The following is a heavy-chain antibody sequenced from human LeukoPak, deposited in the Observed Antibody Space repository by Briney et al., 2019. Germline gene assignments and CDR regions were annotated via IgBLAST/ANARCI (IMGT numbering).Heavy chain of an antibody. Sequence: GGSLRLSCAASGFTFSSYSMNWVRQAPGKGLEWVSYISSISSTIYYSDYVKGRFTISRDNAKNSLYLQMNSLRAEDTAVYYCARDDRPLLRIVGAIYYYYGMDVWGQGTTVTVSS. J-gene: IGHJ6*02. D-gene: IGHD1-26*01. CDR2: ISSISSTI. V-gene: IGHV3-48*01. CDR1: GFTFSSYS. CDR3: ARDDRPLLRIVGAIYYYYGMDV.